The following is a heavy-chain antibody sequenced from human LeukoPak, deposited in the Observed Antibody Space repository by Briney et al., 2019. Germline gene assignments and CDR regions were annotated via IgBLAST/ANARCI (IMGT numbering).Heavy chain of an antibody. J-gene: IGHJ2*01. CDR2: ISSSGGTI. V-gene: IGHV3-48*03. Sequence: GGSLRLSCAASGFTFSSYEMNWVRQAPGKGLEWVSYISSSGGTIYYADSVKGRFTISRDNAKNSLYLQMNSLRAEDTAVYYCARDCGGQAAFEDWYFDLWGRGTLVTVSS. D-gene: IGHD2-21*01. CDR1: GFTFSSYE. CDR3: ARDCGGQAAFEDWYFDL.